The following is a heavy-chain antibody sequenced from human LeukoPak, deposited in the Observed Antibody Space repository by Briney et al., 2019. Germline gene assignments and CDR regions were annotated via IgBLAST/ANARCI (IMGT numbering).Heavy chain of an antibody. CDR3: AKGDYDFWSGYYPYFDY. D-gene: IGHD3-3*01. Sequence: TGRSLRLSCAASGFTFSSYGMHWVRQAPGKGLEWVAVISYDGSNKYYADSVKGRFTISRDNSKNTLYLQMNSLRAEDTAVYYCAKGDYDFWSGYYPYFDYWGQGTLVTVSS. CDR1: GFTFSSYG. J-gene: IGHJ4*02. V-gene: IGHV3-30*18. CDR2: ISYDGSNK.